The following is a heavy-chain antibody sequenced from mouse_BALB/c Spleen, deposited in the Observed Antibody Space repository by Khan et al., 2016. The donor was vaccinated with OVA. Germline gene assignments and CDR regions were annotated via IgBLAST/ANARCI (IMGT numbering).Heavy chain of an antibody. CDR2: INPSTGYS. Sequence: QVQLQQPGAELAKPGASVKMSCKASGYTFINYWILWVKQRPGQGLEWIGYINPSTGYSEYNQNFKDKATLTADKSSSTAYMQLSSLTSEDSAVYYWERRGLRVDFDDWGQGTTLTVSS. CDR3: ERRGLRVDFDD. D-gene: IGHD1-1*01. V-gene: IGHV1-7*01. J-gene: IGHJ2*01. CDR1: GYTFINYW.